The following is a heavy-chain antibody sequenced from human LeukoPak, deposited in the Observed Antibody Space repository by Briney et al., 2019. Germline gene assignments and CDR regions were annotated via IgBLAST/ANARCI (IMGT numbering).Heavy chain of an antibody. CDR1: GFTFSSYW. D-gene: IGHD6-19*01. V-gene: IGHV3-7*01. Sequence: GGSLRLSCAASGFTFSSYWMSWVRQAPGKGLEWVANIKQDGSEKYYVDSVKGRFTISRDNAKNSLYLQMNSLRAEDTAVYYCARVIAVAGTPFDYWGQGTLVTVSS. CDR3: ARVIAVAGTPFDY. J-gene: IGHJ4*02. CDR2: IKQDGSEK.